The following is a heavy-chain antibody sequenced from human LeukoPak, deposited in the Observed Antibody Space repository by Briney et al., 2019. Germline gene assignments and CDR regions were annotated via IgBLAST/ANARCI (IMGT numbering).Heavy chain of an antibody. CDR2: MNPNSGNT. D-gene: IGHD3-22*01. CDR3: AGGVGYYDSSGYRRNWFDP. CDR1: GYTFTSYD. V-gene: IGHV1-8*01. J-gene: IGHJ5*02. Sequence: ASVKVSCKASGYTFTSYDINWVRQATGQGLEWMGWMNPNSGNTGYAQKFQGRVTMTRNTSISTAYMELSSLRSEDTAVYYCAGGVGYYDSSGYRRNWFDPWGQGTLVTVSS.